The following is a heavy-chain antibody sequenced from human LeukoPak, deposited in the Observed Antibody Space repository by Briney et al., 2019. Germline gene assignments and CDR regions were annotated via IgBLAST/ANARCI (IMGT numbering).Heavy chain of an antibody. J-gene: IGHJ4*02. Sequence: SETLSLTCTVSGGSISSGDYYWSWNRQPPGKGLEWIGYIYYSGSTYYNPSLKSRVTISVDTSKNQFSLKPSSVTAADTAVYYCAREGGRDSSGYSLRCLDYWGQGTLVTVSS. D-gene: IGHD3-22*01. V-gene: IGHV4-30-4*01. CDR2: IYYSGST. CDR3: AREGGRDSSGYSLRCLDY. CDR1: GGSISSGDYY.